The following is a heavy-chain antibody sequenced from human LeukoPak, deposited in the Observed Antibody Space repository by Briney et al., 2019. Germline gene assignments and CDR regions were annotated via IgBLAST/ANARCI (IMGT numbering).Heavy chain of an antibody. V-gene: IGHV3-23*01. J-gene: IGHJ4*02. CDR2: ISGSTGRT. CDR1: GFTFSSYE. CDR3: AKDQYSSSWYADY. D-gene: IGHD6-13*01. Sequence: GGSLRLSCAASGFTFSSYEMNWIRQAPGKGLEWVSAISGSTGRTYYADSVKGRFTISRDNFKNTLYLQMNSLRAEDTAVYYCAKDQYSSSWYADYWGQGTLVTVSS.